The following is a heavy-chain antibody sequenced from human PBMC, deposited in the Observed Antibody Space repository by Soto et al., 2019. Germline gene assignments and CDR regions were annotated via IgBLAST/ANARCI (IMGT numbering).Heavy chain of an antibody. Sequence: SVKVPCNSSAGTFSRYAISLVRQAPGQGLEWMGGIIPIFGTANYAQKFQGRVTITADESTSTAYMELSSLRSEDTAVYYCARSQGSRIDYGGQGTLVTVSS. D-gene: IGHD1-26*01. CDR2: IIPIFGTA. J-gene: IGHJ4*01. CDR3: ARSQGSRIDY. V-gene: IGHV1-69*13. CDR1: AGTFSRYA.